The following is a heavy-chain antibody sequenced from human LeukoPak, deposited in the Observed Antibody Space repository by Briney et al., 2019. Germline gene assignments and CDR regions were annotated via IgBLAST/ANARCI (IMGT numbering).Heavy chain of an antibody. CDR1: GYTFTSYY. J-gene: IGHJ3*02. V-gene: IGHV1-46*01. D-gene: IGHD1-26*01. Sequence: ASVKVSCKASGYTFTSYYMHWVRQAPGQGLEWMGIINPSGGSTSYAQKFQGRVTMTRDTCTSTVYMELSSLRSEDTAVYYCARVVTRDPELIDAFDIWGQGTMVTVSS. CDR3: ARVVTRDPELIDAFDI. CDR2: INPSGGST.